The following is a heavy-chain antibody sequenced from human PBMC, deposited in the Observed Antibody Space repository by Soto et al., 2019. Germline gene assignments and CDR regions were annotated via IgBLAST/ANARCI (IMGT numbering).Heavy chain of an antibody. Sequence: QVQLVQSGAEVKKPGASVKVSCKASGYIFTNHYIHWVRQAPGQGLEWMGIINPSGGSTNYLQKFQGGITMNRDTSTSTVYMELSSLRSEDTAVYFCARADYYDSSGFYYDCWGQGSLVTVSS. CDR1: GYIFTNHY. D-gene: IGHD3-22*01. CDR2: INPSGGST. V-gene: IGHV1-46*01. J-gene: IGHJ4*02. CDR3: ARADYYDSSGFYYDC.